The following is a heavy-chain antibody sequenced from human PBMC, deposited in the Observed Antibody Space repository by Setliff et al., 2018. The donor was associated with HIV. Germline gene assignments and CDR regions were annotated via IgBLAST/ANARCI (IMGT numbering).Heavy chain of an antibody. CDR3: ARGLKGRYDAFDI. V-gene: IGHV1-69*10. D-gene: IGHD2-8*01. Sequence: SVKVSCKVSGYTLTELSRHWVRQAPGQGFEWMGGIIPILGTEKYAQKFHGRVTLTADMSTNTAYMELRSLTSEDTAVYYCARGLKGRYDAFDIWDQGTMVTVSS. CDR2: IIPILGTE. CDR1: GYTLTELS. J-gene: IGHJ3*02.